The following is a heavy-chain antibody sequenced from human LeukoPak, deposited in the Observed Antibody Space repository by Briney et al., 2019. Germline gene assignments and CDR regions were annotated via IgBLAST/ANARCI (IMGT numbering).Heavy chain of an antibody. V-gene: IGHV3-7*03. CDR2: INHNGNVN. J-gene: IGHJ4*02. Sequence: GGSLRLSCAASGFTFSSYWINWARQAPGKGLEWVASINHNGNVNYYVDSVKGRFTISRDNSKNTLYLQMNSLRAEDTAVYYCAKVLAYYFDYWGQGTLVTVSS. CDR1: GFTFSSYW. CDR3: AKVLAYYFDY.